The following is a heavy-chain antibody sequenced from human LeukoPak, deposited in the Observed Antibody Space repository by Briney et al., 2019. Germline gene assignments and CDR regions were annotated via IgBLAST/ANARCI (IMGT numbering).Heavy chain of an antibody. V-gene: IGHV3-23*01. Sequence: RAGGSLRLSCAASGFTFSSSAMSWVRQAPGKGLEWVSAIHNSGYNTYYADSVKGRFTISRDNSENMLYLQMNSLRADDTALYYCAKPIGAVNTWLKFDSWGQGTLVTVSS. D-gene: IGHD6-13*01. CDR1: GFTFSSSA. J-gene: IGHJ4*02. CDR3: AKPIGAVNTWLKFDS. CDR2: IHNSGYNT.